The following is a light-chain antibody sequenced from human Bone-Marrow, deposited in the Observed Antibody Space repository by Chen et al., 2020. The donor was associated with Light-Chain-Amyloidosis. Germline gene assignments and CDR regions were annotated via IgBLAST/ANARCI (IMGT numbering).Light chain of an antibody. CDR2: DDS. CDR3: HVWDRSSERPM. Sequence: SYVLTQPSSVSVAPGQPASIACGGNNIGSTSVHWYQQTPGPAPLLFVYDDSDRPSGIPERVSGSNSGNTATLTISRVEAGDEADYYCHVWDRSSERPMFGGGTKLTVL. CDR1: NIGSTS. V-gene: IGLV3-21*02. J-gene: IGLJ3*02.